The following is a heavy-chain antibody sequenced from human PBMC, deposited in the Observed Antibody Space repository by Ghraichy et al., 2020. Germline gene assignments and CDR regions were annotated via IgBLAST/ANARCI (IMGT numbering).Heavy chain of an antibody. CDR1: GYTFTGYY. CDR2: INPNSGGT. Sequence: ASVKVSCKASGYTFTGYYMHWVRQAPGQGLEWMGWINPNSGGTNYAQKFQGWVTMTRDTPISTAYMELSRLRSDDTAVYYCARAVCGYDYCDYGDYDFDYGGQGTLVTVSS. D-gene: IGHD4-17*01. J-gene: IGHJ4*02. V-gene: IGHV1-2*04. CDR3: ARAVCGYDYCDYGDYDFDY.